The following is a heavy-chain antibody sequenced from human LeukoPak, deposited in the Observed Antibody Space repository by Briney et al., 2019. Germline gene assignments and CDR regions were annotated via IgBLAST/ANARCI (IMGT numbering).Heavy chain of an antibody. CDR2: INPNSGGT. V-gene: IGHV1-2*02. CDR3: AREYCSSTSCYFHSSTQYYYYYYMDV. D-gene: IGHD2-2*01. CDR1: GYTFTSNY. J-gene: IGHJ6*03. Sequence: ASVKVSCKAFGYTFTSNYMHWVRQAPGQGLECMGWINPNSGGTNYAQKFQGRVTMTRDTSISTAYMELSSLRSEDTAVYYCAREYCSSTSCYFHSSTQYYYYYYMDVWGKGTTVTISS.